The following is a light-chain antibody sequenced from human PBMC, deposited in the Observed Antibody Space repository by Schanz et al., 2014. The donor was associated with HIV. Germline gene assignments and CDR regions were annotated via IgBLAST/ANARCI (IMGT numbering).Light chain of an antibody. V-gene: IGKV2-30*02. CDR2: KVS. Sequence: DVVMTQSPLSLPVSLGQPASISCRSSQSLVHSDGNTYLIWFHQRPGQSPRRLIYKVSNRDSGVPDRFSGSGSGTDFTLKISRVEAEDVGVYYCLQTTQFPWTFGQGTKVEIK. CDR3: LQTTQFPWT. CDR1: QSLVHSDGNTY. J-gene: IGKJ1*01.